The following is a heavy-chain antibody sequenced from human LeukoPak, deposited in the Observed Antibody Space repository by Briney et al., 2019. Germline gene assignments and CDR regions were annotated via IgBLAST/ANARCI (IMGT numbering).Heavy chain of an antibody. J-gene: IGHJ4*02. V-gene: IGHV4-39*07. CDR2: IYYSGST. Sequence: SETLSLTCTVSGGSISSSSYYWGWIRQPPGKGLEWIVSIYYSGSTYYNPSLKSRVTISVDTSKNQFSLKLSSVTAADTAVYYCARGTRGYSYGYLDYWGQGTLVTVSS. CDR1: GGSISSSSYY. CDR3: ARGTRGYSYGYLDY. D-gene: IGHD5-18*01.